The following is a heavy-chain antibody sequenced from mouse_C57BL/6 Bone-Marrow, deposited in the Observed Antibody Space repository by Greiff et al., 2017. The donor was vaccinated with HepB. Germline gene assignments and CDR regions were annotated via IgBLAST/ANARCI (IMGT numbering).Heavy chain of an antibody. J-gene: IGHJ2*01. V-gene: IGHV1-59*01. D-gene: IGHD1-1*01. CDR3: ARFHYYGSSPCHY. CDR1: GYTFTSYW. Sequence: QVQLQQPGAELVRPGTSVKLSCKASGYTFTSYWMHWVKQRPGQGLEWIGVIDPSDSYTNYNQKFKGKATLTVDTSSSTAYMQLSSLTSEDSAVYYCARFHYYGSSPCHYWGQGTTLTVSS. CDR2: IDPSDSYT.